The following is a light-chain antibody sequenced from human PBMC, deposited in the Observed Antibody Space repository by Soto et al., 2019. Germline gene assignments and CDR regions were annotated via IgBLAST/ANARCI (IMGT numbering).Light chain of an antibody. CDR1: SSDVGSYNR. V-gene: IGLV2-18*02. CDR2: EVS. Sequence: QSALTQPPSVSGSPGQSVTISCTGTSSDVGSYNRVSWYQQSPGTAPKLMIYEVSNRPSGVSDRFSGSKSGNTASLTISGLQAEDEADYYCCSYAGSYTRVFGTGTKLTVL. J-gene: IGLJ1*01. CDR3: CSYAGSYTRV.